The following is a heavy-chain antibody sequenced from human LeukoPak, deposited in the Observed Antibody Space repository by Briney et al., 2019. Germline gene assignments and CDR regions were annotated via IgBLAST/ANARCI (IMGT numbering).Heavy chain of an antibody. D-gene: IGHD4-17*01. Sequence: GGSLRLSCAASGFTFSSYGMHWVRQAPGKGLEGVAFIRYDGSNKYYADSVKGRFTISRDNSKNTLYLQMNSLRAEDTAVYYCAKSDHYGGLLPAYYFVYWGQGTLVTVSS. J-gene: IGHJ4*02. V-gene: IGHV3-30*02. CDR3: AKSDHYGGLLPAYYFVY. CDR1: GFTFSSYG. CDR2: IRYDGSNK.